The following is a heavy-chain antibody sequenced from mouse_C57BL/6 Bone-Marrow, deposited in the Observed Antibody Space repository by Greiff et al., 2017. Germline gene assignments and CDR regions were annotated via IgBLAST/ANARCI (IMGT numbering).Heavy chain of an antibody. CDR1: GFPITSGYY. Sequence: VKLVESGPGLVKPSQSLFLTCSITGFPITSGYYWIWIRQSPGKPLEWMGYITHSGETFYNPSLQSPISITRETSKNQFFLQLNSVTTEDTAMYYCAGGTDGYYVDYWGQSTTLPVSS. D-gene: IGHD2-3*01. V-gene: IGHV12-3*01. J-gene: IGHJ2*01. CDR2: ITHSGET. CDR3: AGGTDGYYVDY.